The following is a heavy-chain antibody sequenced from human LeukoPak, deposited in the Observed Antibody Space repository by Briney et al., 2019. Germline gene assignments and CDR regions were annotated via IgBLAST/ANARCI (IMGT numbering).Heavy chain of an antibody. D-gene: IGHD3-16*02. CDR3: ARGGSYRGYMDV. J-gene: IGHJ6*03. CDR1: GGSISSYY. V-gene: IGHV4-4*09. CDR2: FFTSGST. Sequence: PSETLSLTCTVSGGSISSYYWNWIRQPPGKGLEWIGYFFTSGSTNYNPSLKSRVTISVDTSKNQFSLKLSSVTAADTAVYYCARGGSYRGYMDVWGKGTTVTVSS.